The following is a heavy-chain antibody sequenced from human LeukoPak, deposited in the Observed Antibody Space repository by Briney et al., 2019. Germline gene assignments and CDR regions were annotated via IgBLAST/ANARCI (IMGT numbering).Heavy chain of an antibody. CDR3: ARGDYYYDSSGYYYV. CDR2: IWYDGSHK. J-gene: IGHJ4*02. CDR1: GFTFSSYG. Sequence: GRSLRLSCAASGFTFSSYGMHWVRQAPGKGLEWVAVIWYDGSHKYYADSVKGRFTISRDNSKNTLYLQMNSLRAEDTAVYNCARGDYYYDSSGYYYVWGQGTLVTVSS. V-gene: IGHV3-33*01. D-gene: IGHD3-22*01.